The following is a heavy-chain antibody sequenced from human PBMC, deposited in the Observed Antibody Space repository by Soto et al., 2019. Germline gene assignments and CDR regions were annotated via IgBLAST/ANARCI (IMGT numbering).Heavy chain of an antibody. D-gene: IGHD6-13*01. V-gene: IGHV1-18*01. Sequence: QVQLVQSGAEVKKPGASVKVSCKASGYTFTSYGISWVRQAPGQGLEWMGWISAYNGNTNYAQKLQGRVTMTTDTPTSTAYMELRSLRSDDTAVYYCARDPVYRLIAAAGTRGGLSWFDPWGQGTLVTVSS. CDR2: ISAYNGNT. CDR3: ARDPVYRLIAAAGTRGGLSWFDP. J-gene: IGHJ5*02. CDR1: GYTFTSYG.